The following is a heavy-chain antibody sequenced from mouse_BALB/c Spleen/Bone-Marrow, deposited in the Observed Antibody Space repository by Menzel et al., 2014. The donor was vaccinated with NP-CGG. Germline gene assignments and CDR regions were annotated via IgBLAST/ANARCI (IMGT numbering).Heavy chain of an antibody. J-gene: IGHJ3*01. D-gene: IGHD2-4*01. CDR3: ARDDDSPLDY. CDR1: GFTFTDYY. CDR2: IRNKANGYTT. Sequence: EVMLVESGGGLVQPGASLRLSCATSGFTFTDYYMSWVRQPPGKALEWLGFIRNKANGYTTEYSASVKGRFTISRDNSQSILYLQMNALRAEDSATYYYARDDDSPLDYWGQGTLVTVSA. V-gene: IGHV7-3*02.